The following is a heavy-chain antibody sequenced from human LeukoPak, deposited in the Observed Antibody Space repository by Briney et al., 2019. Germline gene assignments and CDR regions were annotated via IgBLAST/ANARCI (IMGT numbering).Heavy chain of an antibody. CDR3: SRDGGEGGNSAFDI. CDR2: IRRGANSYTT. Sequence: GGSLRLSCAASGFTFSDYIPDWVRQAPGKGLEWVGRIRRGANSYTTEYAASVKGRFTISRDDSRNSLYLHMNSLKTEDTAVYHCSRDGGEGGNSAFDIWGQGTMVTVSS. D-gene: IGHD3-16*01. CDR1: GFTFSDYI. V-gene: IGHV3-72*01. J-gene: IGHJ3*02.